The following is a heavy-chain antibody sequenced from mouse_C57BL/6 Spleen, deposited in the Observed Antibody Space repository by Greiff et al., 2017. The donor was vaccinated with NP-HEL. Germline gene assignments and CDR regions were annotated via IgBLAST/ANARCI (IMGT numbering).Heavy chain of an antibody. J-gene: IGHJ2*01. Sequence: QVQLQQSGAELVMPGASVKLSCKASGYTFTSYWMHWVKQRPGQGLEWIGMIHPNSGSTNYNEKFKSKATLTVDKSSSTAYMQLSSLTSEDSAVYYCARGTGIYFDYWGQGTTLTVSS. V-gene: IGHV1-64*01. CDR3: ARGTGIYFDY. CDR1: GYTFTSYW. D-gene: IGHD4-1*01. CDR2: IHPNSGST.